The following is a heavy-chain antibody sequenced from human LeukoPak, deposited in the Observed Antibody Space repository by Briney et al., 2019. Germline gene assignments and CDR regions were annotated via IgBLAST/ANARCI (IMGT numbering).Heavy chain of an antibody. CDR2: ISAYNGNT. CDR1: GYTFTSYG. Sequence: ASVKVFCKASGYTFTSYGISWVRQAPGQGLEWLGWISAYNGNTNYAQKLQGRVAMTTDTSTSTAYMELRSLRSDDTAVYYCAGHSDYGGNPELDYWGQGTLVTVSS. CDR3: AGHSDYGGNPELDY. D-gene: IGHD4-23*01. J-gene: IGHJ4*02. V-gene: IGHV1-18*01.